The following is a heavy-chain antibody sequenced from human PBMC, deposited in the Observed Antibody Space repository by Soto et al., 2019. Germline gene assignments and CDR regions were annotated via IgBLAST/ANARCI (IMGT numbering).Heavy chain of an antibody. CDR1: GYTFTGYY. Sequence: ASVKVSCKASGYTFTGYYMHWVRQAPGQGLEWMGWINPNSGGTNYAQKFQGWVTMTRDTSISTAYMELSRLRSDDTAVYYCARDLAMVRGVTHYYYYGMDVWGQGTTVTVS. D-gene: IGHD3-10*01. J-gene: IGHJ6*02. CDR3: ARDLAMVRGVTHYYYYGMDV. V-gene: IGHV1-2*04. CDR2: INPNSGGT.